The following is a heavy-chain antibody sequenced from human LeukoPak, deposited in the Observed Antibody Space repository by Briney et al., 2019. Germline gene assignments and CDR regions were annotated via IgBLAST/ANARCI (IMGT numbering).Heavy chain of an antibody. CDR3: AREVAVAGKRGAFYYYYGMDV. D-gene: IGHD6-19*01. CDR1: GGSISCYY. Sequence: SETLSLTCTVSGGSISCYYWSWIRQPPGKGLEWIGYIYYSGSTNYNPSLKSRVTISVDTSKNQFSLKLSSVTAADTAVYYCAREVAVAGKRGAFYYYYGMDVWGKGTTVTVSS. CDR2: IYYSGST. V-gene: IGHV4-59*01. J-gene: IGHJ6*04.